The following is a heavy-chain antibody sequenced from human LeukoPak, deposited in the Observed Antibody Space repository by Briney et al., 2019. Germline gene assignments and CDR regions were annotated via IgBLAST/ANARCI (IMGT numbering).Heavy chain of an antibody. Sequence: SVKVSCKASGGDFSSFDINWVRQAPGLGLEWVGGSIPIFGSANNAQKFQGRVTITADESTRTVYMELSSLRSEDTAVYYCVRVPDYEILTGYYGWFDPWGQGTLVTVSS. J-gene: IGHJ5*02. CDR1: GGDFSSFD. CDR3: VRVPDYEILTGYYGWFDP. CDR2: SIPIFGSA. D-gene: IGHD3-9*01. V-gene: IGHV1-69*01.